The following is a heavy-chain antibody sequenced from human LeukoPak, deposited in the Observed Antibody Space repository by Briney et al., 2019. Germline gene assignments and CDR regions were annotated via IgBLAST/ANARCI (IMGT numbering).Heavy chain of an antibody. CDR2: IYYSGST. Sequence: SETLSLACTVSGGSISSHYWSWIRQPPGKGLEWIGYIYYSGSTDYNPSLKSRVTISVHTSKNQFSLKLSSVTAADTAVCYCARDNRQKRITMVRGVITTIYYYYGMDVWGQGTTVTVSS. CDR1: GGSISSHY. J-gene: IGHJ6*02. V-gene: IGHV4-59*11. CDR3: ARDNRQKRITMVRGVITTIYYYYGMDV. D-gene: IGHD3-10*01.